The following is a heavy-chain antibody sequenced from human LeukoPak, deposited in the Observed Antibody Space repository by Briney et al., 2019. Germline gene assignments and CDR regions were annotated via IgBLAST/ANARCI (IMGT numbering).Heavy chain of an antibody. CDR1: GGSVSSSSYY. CDR2: IYYSGST. J-gene: IGHJ6*03. CDR3: ARHGGRRIAVAGTDYYYYYYMDV. V-gene: IGHV4-39*01. Sequence: SETLSLTCTVSGGSVSSSSYYWGWIRQPPGKGLEWIGSIYYSGSTYYNPSLKSRVTISVDTSKNQFFLKLSSVTAADTAVYYCARHGGRRIAVAGTDYYYYYYMDVWGKGTTVTVSS. D-gene: IGHD6-19*01.